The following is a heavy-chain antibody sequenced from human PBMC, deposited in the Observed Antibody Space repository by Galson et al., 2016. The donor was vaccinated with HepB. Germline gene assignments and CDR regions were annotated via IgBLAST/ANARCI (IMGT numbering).Heavy chain of an antibody. J-gene: IGHJ3*02. CDR3: ARLEGVGPSPEQNAFDI. CDR2: SSR. Sequence: TLSLTCTVSGGSISGFYWNWIRQPPGKGLEWIGYSSRYNPSLKNRATISIDTSKNQVSLNLNSVTAADTAVYYCARLEGVGPSPEQNAFDIWGQGTMVTVSS. V-gene: IGHV4-4*08. CDR1: GGSISGFY. D-gene: IGHD3-10*01.